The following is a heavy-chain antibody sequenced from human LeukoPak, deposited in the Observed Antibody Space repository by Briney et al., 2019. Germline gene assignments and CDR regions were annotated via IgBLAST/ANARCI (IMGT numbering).Heavy chain of an antibody. Sequence: PGGSLRLSCVASGFTFDIYWMTWVRQAPGKGLEWVANISPDEREKYYVDSVKGRFTISRDNAKNSLSLQMHSLTGADTGVYYCARTGTTYRIAYWGQGTLVTVSS. D-gene: IGHD1-1*01. CDR1: GFTFDIYW. CDR3: ARTGTTYRIAY. J-gene: IGHJ4*02. V-gene: IGHV3-7*01. CDR2: ISPDEREK.